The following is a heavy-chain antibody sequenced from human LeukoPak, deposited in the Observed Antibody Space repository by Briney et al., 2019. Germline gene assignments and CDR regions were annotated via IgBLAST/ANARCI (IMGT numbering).Heavy chain of an antibody. J-gene: IGHJ4*02. CDR3: ARRAGAYSHPYDY. CDR1: GFTVSSNS. V-gene: IGHV3-53*01. D-gene: IGHD4/OR15-4a*01. Sequence: GGSLRLSCTVSGFTVSSNSMSWVRQAPGKGLEWVSFIYSDNTHYSNSVKGRFTISRDNSKNTLYLQMNSLRAEDTAVYYCARRAGAYSHPYDYWGQGTLVTVSS. CDR2: IYSDNT.